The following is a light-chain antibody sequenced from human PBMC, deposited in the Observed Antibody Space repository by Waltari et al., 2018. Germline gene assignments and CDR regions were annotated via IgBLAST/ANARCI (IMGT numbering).Light chain of an antibody. CDR3: AAWDDSLNGHWV. CDR2: DKN. CDR1: GLRSYY. Sequence: SSELTQDPAVSVAMGQTVTITCQGNGLRSYYASWYQQRPGQAPILIMYDKNNRPSGVPDRFSGSKSGTSASLAISGLQSEDEADYYCAAWDDSLNGHWVFGGGTKVTVL. J-gene: IGLJ3*02. V-gene: IGLV3-19*01.